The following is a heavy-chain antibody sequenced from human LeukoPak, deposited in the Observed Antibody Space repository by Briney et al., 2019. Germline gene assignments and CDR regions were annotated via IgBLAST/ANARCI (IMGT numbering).Heavy chain of an antibody. CDR1: GFTFSNYW. CDR3: ARTSRSSSIDD. V-gene: IGHV3-7*01. D-gene: IGHD2-15*01. Sequence: AGGSLRLSCAASGFTFSNYWMSWVRQAPRKGLEWVANINQGGSDKSYVDSVKGRFAISRDNAKNSLYLEMNSLRVEDTAMYYSARTSRSSSIDDWGQGTLVTVSS. J-gene: IGHJ4*02. CDR2: INQGGSDK.